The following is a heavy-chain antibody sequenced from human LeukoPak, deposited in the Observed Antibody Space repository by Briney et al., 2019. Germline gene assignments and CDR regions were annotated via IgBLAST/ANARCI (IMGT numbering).Heavy chain of an antibody. CDR3: ARARDSSGWFCDY. J-gene: IGHJ4*02. V-gene: IGHV3-23*01. CDR2: ISGSGGST. Sequence: GGSLRLSCAASGFTFSSYAMSWVRQAPGKGLEWVSAISGSGGSTYYADSVKGRFTISRDNSKNTLYLQMNSLRAEDTAVYYCARARDSSGWFCDYWGQGTLVTVSS. D-gene: IGHD6-19*01. CDR1: GFTFSSYA.